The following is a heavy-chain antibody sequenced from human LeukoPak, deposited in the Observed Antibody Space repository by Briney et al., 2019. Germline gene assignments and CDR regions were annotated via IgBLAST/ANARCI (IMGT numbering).Heavy chain of an antibody. Sequence: GASVKVSCKASGGTFSSYAISWVRQAPGQGLEWMGRIISIFGIANYAQKFQGRVTVTADKSTSTAYMELSSLRSEDTAVYYCAREVVTTNRNWFDPWGQGNLVTVSS. CDR3: AREVVTTNRNWFDP. V-gene: IGHV1-69*04. D-gene: IGHD4-11*01. CDR1: GGTFSSYA. J-gene: IGHJ5*02. CDR2: IISIFGIA.